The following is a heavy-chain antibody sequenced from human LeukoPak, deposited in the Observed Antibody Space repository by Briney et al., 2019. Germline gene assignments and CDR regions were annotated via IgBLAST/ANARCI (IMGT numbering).Heavy chain of an antibody. J-gene: IGHJ6*03. Sequence: ASVKVSCKASGYTFTSYYMHWVRQAPGQGLEWMGIINPSGGSTSYAQKFQGRVTMTRDMSTSTVYMELSSLRSEDTAVYYCARAPSGNRLGYYYYYMDVWGKGTTVTVSS. D-gene: IGHD3-10*01. V-gene: IGHV1-46*01. CDR2: INPSGGST. CDR3: ARAPSGNRLGYYYYYMDV. CDR1: GYTFTSYY.